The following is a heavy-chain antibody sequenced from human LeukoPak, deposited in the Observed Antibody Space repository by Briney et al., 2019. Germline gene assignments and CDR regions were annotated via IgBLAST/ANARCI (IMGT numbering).Heavy chain of an antibody. CDR1: GGSISSSSYY. J-gene: IGHJ5*02. V-gene: IGHV4-39*07. Sequence: PSETLSLTCTVSGGSISSSSYYWGWIRQPPGKGLEWIGSIYYSGSTYYNPSLKSRVTISVDTSKNQFSLKLSSVTAADTAVYYCARATVRSSGVYWFDPWGQGTLVTVSS. CDR3: ARATVRSSGVYWFDP. CDR2: IYYSGST. D-gene: IGHD3-10*01.